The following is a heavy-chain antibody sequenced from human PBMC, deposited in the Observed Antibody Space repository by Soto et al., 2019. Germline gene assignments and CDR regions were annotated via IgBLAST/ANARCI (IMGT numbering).Heavy chain of an antibody. V-gene: IGHV6-1*01. CDR1: GDSVSSNSAA. J-gene: IGHJ6*02. CDR3: ARDQLGCSSTSCYYYYGMDV. Sequence: PSQTLSLTCVISGDSVSSNSAAWNWIRQSPSRGLEWLGRTYYRSKWYNDYAVSVKSRITINPDTSKNQFSLQLNSVTPEDTAVYYCARDQLGCSSTSCYYYYGMDVWGQGTTVTVSS. CDR2: TYYRSKWYN. D-gene: IGHD2-2*01.